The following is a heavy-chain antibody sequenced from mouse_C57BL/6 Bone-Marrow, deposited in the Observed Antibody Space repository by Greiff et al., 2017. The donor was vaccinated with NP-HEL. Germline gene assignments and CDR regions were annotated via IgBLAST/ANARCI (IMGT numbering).Heavy chain of an antibody. V-gene: IGHV2-4*01. CDR1: GFSLTSYG. J-gene: IGHJ2*01. D-gene: IGHD2-4*01. Sequence: VQLQQSGPGLVQPSPSLSITCTVSGFSLTSYGVHWVRQPPGQGLEWLGVIWSGGSTDYNAAFISSLSISQDNSKSQVFCRMNSLQADDTAIYYCAKMGYDYDLDYWGQGTTLTVSS. CDR2: IWSGGST. CDR3: AKMGYDYDLDY.